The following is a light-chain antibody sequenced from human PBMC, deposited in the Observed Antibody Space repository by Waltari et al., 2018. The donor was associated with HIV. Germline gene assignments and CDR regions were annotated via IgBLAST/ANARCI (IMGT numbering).Light chain of an antibody. CDR2: GHT. CDR1: ISNIGAGYD. Sequence: SVLTQPPSVSGAPGQRVTISCTGTISNIGAGYDVHWYQQLPGTAPKLLILGHTNRPSGLPDRFSGSKSGTSASLAITGLQAEDEADYYCQSYDGSLGGYVFGTGTAVTVL. J-gene: IGLJ1*01. V-gene: IGLV1-40*01. CDR3: QSYDGSLGGYV.